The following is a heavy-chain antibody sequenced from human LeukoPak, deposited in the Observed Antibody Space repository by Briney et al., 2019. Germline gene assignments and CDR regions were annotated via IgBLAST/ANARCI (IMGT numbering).Heavy chain of an antibody. CDR1: GGSISSSSYY. Sequence: PSETLSLTCTVSGGSISSSSYYWGWIRQPPGKGLEWIGSIFYSGSTHYNPSLKSRVTISVDTSKNQFSLQLNSVTPEDTAVYYCAREMKRVAGTRSEFDIWGQGTMVTVSS. J-gene: IGHJ3*02. V-gene: IGHV4-39*02. CDR3: AREMKRVAGTRSEFDI. CDR2: IFYSGST. D-gene: IGHD6-19*01.